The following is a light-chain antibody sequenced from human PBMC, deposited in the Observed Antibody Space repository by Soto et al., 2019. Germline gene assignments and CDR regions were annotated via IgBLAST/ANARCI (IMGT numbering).Light chain of an antibody. Sequence: QLVLTQPPSVSGAPGQRVTISCTGSRSNIGAGYDVHWYQQLPGTAPKLLIYDNTNRPSGVPDRFSGSKSGTSASLAITGLQAGDEADYFCQSYDSSLTAWVFGGGTQLTVL. V-gene: IGLV1-40*01. CDR3: QSYDSSLTAWV. CDR2: DNT. J-gene: IGLJ7*01. CDR1: RSNIGAGYD.